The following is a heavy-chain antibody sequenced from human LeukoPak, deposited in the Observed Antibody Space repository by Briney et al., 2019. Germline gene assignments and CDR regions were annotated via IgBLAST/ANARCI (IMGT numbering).Heavy chain of an antibody. D-gene: IGHD3-22*01. J-gene: IGHJ3*02. CDR3: ARDHHRRLYDSQARDTFDI. Sequence: RTGGSLTLSCAASGFIFSSYTMNWVRQAPGKGLEWVSYIGSSSSTIYYADSVKGPFTITRDNAKSSMYLQLDSLRADDTAVYYCARDHHRRLYDSQARDTFDIWGQGTMVTVSS. CDR2: IGSSSSTI. V-gene: IGHV3-48*01. CDR1: GFIFSSYT.